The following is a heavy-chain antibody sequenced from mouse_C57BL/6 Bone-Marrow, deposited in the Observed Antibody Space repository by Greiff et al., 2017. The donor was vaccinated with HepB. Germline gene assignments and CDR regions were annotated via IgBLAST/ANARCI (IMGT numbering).Heavy chain of an antibody. Sequence: QVQLQQSGAELVMPGASVKLSCKASGYTFTSYWMHWVKQRPGQGLEWIGEIDPSDSYTNYNQKFKGKSTLTVDKSSSTAYMQLSSLASEDSAVYYCARSGYYYGSSYGVDYWGQGTTLTVSS. D-gene: IGHD1-1*01. J-gene: IGHJ2*01. CDR3: ARSGYYYGSSYGVDY. V-gene: IGHV1-69*01. CDR1: GYTFTSYW. CDR2: IDPSDSYT.